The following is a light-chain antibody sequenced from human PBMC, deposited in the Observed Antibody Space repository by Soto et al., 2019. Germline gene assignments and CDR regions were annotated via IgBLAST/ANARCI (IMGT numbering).Light chain of an antibody. Sequence: IVMTQSPATLSVSPGEGGTLSCRASENVGTNLAWYQQKPGQAPSLLIYGSSTRATGIPATFSGSGSGTEFTLTISSLQSEESAIYYCQQYNNWGLSFGGGTKVEIK. CDR3: QQYNNWGLS. CDR2: GSS. V-gene: IGKV3D-15*01. CDR1: ENVGTN. J-gene: IGKJ4*01.